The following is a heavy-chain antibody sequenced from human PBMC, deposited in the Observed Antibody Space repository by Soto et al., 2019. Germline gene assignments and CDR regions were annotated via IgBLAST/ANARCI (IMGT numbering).Heavy chain of an antibody. J-gene: IGHJ4*02. V-gene: IGHV3-33*01. Sequence: QVQLVESGGGVVQPGRSLRLSCAASGFTFSDYGMHWVRQAPGKGLEWVAVIWYDGSNKYYADSVKGRFTISRDNAKNSLYLQMNSLRGEDTAVYYCARSPSGVAVPFSVWARAVPATRLYFDYWGRGTLVTVSS. CDR1: GFTFSDYG. CDR3: ARSPSGVAVPFSVWARAVPATRLYFDY. D-gene: IGHD6-19*01. CDR2: IWYDGSNK.